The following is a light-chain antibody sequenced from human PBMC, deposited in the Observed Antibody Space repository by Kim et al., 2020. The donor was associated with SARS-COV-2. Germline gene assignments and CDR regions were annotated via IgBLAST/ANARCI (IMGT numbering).Light chain of an antibody. J-gene: IGLJ2*01. Sequence: LTQPASVSGSPGQSITISCTGTSSDIGGYNYVSWYQQHPGKAPKLMIYEVSNRPSGVSNRFSGSKSGNTASLTISGLQAEDESDYYCSSYTFSTTLVFGGGTQLTVL. CDR2: EVS. CDR3: SSYTFSTTLV. V-gene: IGLV2-14*01. CDR1: SSDIGGYNY.